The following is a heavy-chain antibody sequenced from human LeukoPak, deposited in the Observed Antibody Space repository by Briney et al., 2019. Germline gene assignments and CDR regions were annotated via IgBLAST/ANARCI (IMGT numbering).Heavy chain of an antibody. CDR3: ARGRSGRDGYNSGDFDY. V-gene: IGHV3-72*01. Sequence: GGSLRLSCAASGFTFSDHYMDWVRQAPGKGLEWVGRTRNRANSYTTEYAASVKGRFTISRDDSKNSLYLLMNSLKTEDTAVYYCARGRSGRDGYNSGDFDYWGQGTLVTVSS. CDR2: TRNRANSYTT. J-gene: IGHJ4*02. D-gene: IGHD5-24*01. CDR1: GFTFSDHY.